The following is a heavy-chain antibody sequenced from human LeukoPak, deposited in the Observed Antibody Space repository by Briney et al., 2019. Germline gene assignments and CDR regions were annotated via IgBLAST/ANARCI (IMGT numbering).Heavy chain of an antibody. CDR1: GGSFSGYY. CDR2: INHSGTT. J-gene: IGHJ4*02. CDR3: ARGTRFAFTVRGGYDY. D-gene: IGHD3-10*01. V-gene: IGHV4-34*01. Sequence: PSXTLSLTCAVYGGSFSGYYWSWIRQPPGKGVEWIGEINHSGTTNSTPSLKRRLTISVDTSKNQFSLKLSSVTAADTAVYYCARGTRFAFTVRGGYDYWGQGTLVTVSS.